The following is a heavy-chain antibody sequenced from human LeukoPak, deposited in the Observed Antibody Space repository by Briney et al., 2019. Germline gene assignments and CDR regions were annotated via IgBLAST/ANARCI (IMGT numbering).Heavy chain of an antibody. Sequence: PGGSLRLSCAASGFTFSSYAMHWVRQAPGKGLEWVAVISYDGSNKYYADSVKGRFTISRDNAKNSLYLQMNSLRAEDTALYYCAKDLYAYYYDSSGYYLDYWGQGTLVTVSS. CDR1: GFTFSSYA. CDR2: ISYDGSNK. J-gene: IGHJ4*02. CDR3: AKDLYAYYYDSSGYYLDY. D-gene: IGHD3-22*01. V-gene: IGHV3-30-3*01.